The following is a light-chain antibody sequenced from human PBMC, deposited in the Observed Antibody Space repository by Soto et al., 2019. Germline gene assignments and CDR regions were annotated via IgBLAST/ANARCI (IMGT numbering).Light chain of an antibody. Sequence: EIVLTQSPGTLSLSPGERATLSCGASQSLSSNSLAWYQQKPCQAPRLLIYGASSRATGIPDRFSGSGSGTDFTLTISRLEPKDFAVYYCQQYGTSPYTFGQGTKLEIK. CDR3: QQYGTSPYT. CDR1: QSLSSNS. J-gene: IGKJ2*01. CDR2: GAS. V-gene: IGKV3-20*01.